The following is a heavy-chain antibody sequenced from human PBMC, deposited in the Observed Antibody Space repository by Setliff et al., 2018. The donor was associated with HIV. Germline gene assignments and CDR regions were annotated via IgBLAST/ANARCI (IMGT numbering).Heavy chain of an antibody. CDR1: GGSISSSSYY. V-gene: IGHV4-39*02. D-gene: IGHD4-17*01. CDR2: IYYSGST. Sequence: SETLSLTCTVSGGSISSSSYYWGWIRQPPGKGLEWIGSIYYSGSTYYNPSLKSRVIISLDTSKNHLSLKLRSVTAADTAVYYCARGTTLNVVPDAFDIWGQGTMVTVSS. J-gene: IGHJ3*02. CDR3: ARGTTLNVVPDAFDI.